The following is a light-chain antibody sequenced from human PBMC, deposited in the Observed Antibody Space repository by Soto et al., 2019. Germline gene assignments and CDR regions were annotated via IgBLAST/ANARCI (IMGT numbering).Light chain of an antibody. CDR3: QQYGSSPHT. Sequence: EILLTQSPGTLSLSLGERATLSCRASQSVRNSYLAWYQQKPGQAPRLLIYGASGRATGIPGRFSGSGSGTDFTLTISRLEPEDFAVYYCQQYGSSPHTFGQGTKLEI. J-gene: IGKJ2*01. CDR1: QSVRNSY. CDR2: GAS. V-gene: IGKV3-20*01.